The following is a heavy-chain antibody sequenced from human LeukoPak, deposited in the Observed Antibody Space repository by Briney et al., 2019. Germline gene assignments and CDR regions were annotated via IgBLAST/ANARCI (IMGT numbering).Heavy chain of an antibody. D-gene: IGHD2-8*01. V-gene: IGHV4-34*01. J-gene: IGHJ5*02. CDR2: INHSGST. CDR3: ARDRTVLMVYAASFDP. CDR1: GGSFSGYY. Sequence: SETLSLTCAVYGGSFSGYYWSWIRQPPGKGLEWIGVINHSGSTNYNPSLKSRVTISVDTSKNQFSLKLSSVTAADTAVYYCARDRTVLMVYAASFDPWGQGTLVTISA.